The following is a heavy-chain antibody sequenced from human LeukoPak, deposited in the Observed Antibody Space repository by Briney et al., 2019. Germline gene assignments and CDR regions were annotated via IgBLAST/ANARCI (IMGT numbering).Heavy chain of an antibody. CDR2: INSGESST. CDR1: GFTFSSYW. D-gene: IGHD1-14*01. Sequence: GGSLRLSCAASGFTFSSYWMHWVRQAPGKGLVWVSRINSGESSTDYADSVKGRFTISRDNAKNTLYLQMNSLRVEDTAMYYCARSPDFRYYFAYWGQGTLVTVSS. J-gene: IGHJ4*02. CDR3: ARSPDFRYYFAY. V-gene: IGHV3-74*01.